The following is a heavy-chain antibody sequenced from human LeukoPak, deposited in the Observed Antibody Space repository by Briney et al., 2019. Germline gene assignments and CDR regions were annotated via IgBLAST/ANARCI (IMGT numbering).Heavy chain of an antibody. Sequence: GASVKVSCKASGYTFTSYGISWVRQAPGQGLEWMGWISAYNGNTNYAQKLQGRVTMTTDTSTSTAYMELRSLRSDNTAVYYCAVYYYDSSGYYGSFDYWGQGTLVTVSS. D-gene: IGHD3-22*01. CDR1: GYTFTSYG. V-gene: IGHV1-18*01. J-gene: IGHJ4*02. CDR2: ISAYNGNT. CDR3: AVYYYDSSGYYGSFDY.